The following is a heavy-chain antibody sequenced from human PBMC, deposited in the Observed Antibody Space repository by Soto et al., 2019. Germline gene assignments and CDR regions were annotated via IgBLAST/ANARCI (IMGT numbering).Heavy chain of an antibody. CDR2: ISSSSSTI. V-gene: IGHV3-48*01. D-gene: IGHD2-15*01. CDR3: ARDEGHIVVVVAPNAFDI. J-gene: IGHJ3*02. CDR1: GFTFSSYS. Sequence: RVSLXLSFAASGFTFSSYSMNWVRQAPGKGLEWVSYISSSSSTIYYADSVKGRFTISRDNAKNSLYLQMNSLRAEDTAVYYCARDEGHIVVVVAPNAFDIWGQGTMVTVSS.